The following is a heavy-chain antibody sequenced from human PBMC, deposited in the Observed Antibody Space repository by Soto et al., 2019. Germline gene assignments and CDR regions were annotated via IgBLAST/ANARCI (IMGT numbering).Heavy chain of an antibody. CDR2: ISGNGDST. V-gene: IGHV3-23*01. CDR1: GFTFSSYA. Sequence: EVLLLESGGGLLQPGGSLRLSCAASGFTFSSYAMTWVRQAPGKGLAWVSAISGNGDSTYYADSVKGRFSISRDNSKNVLYLQMNSLRADDTAVYYCAQEAGYSLIHGMDVWGQGTTVTVSS. D-gene: IGHD5-18*01. J-gene: IGHJ6*02. CDR3: AQEAGYSLIHGMDV.